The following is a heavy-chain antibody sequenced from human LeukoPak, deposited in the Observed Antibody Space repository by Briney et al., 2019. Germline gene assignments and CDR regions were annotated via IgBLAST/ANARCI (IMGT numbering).Heavy chain of an antibody. Sequence: ASVKVSCKASGYTFTGYYMHWVRQAPGQGLEWMGWINPNSGGTNYAQKFQGRVTMTSDTSISTAYMELSRLRSDDTAVYYCARGPAYCGGDCYVDDAFDIWGQGTMVTVSS. CDR3: ARGPAYCGGDCYVDDAFDI. D-gene: IGHD2-21*02. CDR1: GYTFTGYY. J-gene: IGHJ3*02. V-gene: IGHV1-2*02. CDR2: INPNSGGT.